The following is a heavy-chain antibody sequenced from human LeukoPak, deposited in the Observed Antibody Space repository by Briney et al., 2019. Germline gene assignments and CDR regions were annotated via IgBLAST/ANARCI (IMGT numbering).Heavy chain of an antibody. D-gene: IGHD1-26*01. Sequence: ASVKVSCKSSGYTFTSYGINWVRQATGQGLEWMGWMNPNSGYTGYAQKFQGRVTMTRNTSISTAYMELSSLRSEDTAVYYCARVGLGKETFDFWGQGTLVTVSS. CDR1: GYTFTSYG. V-gene: IGHV1-8*02. CDR2: MNPNSGYT. J-gene: IGHJ4*02. CDR3: ARVGLGKETFDF.